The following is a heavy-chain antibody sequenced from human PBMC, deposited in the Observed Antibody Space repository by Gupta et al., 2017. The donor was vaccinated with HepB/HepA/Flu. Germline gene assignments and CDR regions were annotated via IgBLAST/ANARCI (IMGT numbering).Heavy chain of an antibody. D-gene: IGHD2-2*02. CDR2: INHSGST. V-gene: IGHV4-34*01. J-gene: IGHJ4*02. CDR1: GGSFSGYY. Sequence: QVQLQQWGAGLLKPSETLSLTCAVYGGSFSGYYWSWIRQPPGKGLEWIGEINHSGSTNYNPSLKSRVTISVDTSKNQVSLKLSSVTAADTAVYYCARARPFLGYCSSTSCYRGLFDYWGQGTLLTVSA. CDR3: ARARPFLGYCSSTSCYRGLFDY.